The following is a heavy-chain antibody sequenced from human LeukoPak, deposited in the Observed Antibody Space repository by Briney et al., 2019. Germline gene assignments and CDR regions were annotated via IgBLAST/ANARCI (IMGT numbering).Heavy chain of an antibody. CDR2: IKQDGSEK. Sequence: GGSLRLSCAASGFTFSNAWMSWVRQAPGKGLEWVANIKQDGSEKYYVDSVKGRFTISRDNAKNSLYLQMNGLRAEDTAVYYCARDSPPIEDYDYVWGSYDAFDIWGQGTMVTVSS. V-gene: IGHV3-7*01. CDR1: GFTFSNAW. CDR3: ARDSPPIEDYDYVWGSYDAFDI. D-gene: IGHD3-16*01. J-gene: IGHJ3*02.